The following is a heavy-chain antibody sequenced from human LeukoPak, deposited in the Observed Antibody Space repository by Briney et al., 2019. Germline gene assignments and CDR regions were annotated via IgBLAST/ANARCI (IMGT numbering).Heavy chain of an antibody. CDR3: ARHRWVTTGWYFDL. CDR2: IDNSGST. CDR1: GDSISTYY. J-gene: IGHJ2*01. Sequence: PSETLSLTRTIFGDSISTYYWSWIRQSPGKGLEWVGSIDNSGSTNHNPSPKSRVTISVDTSKDQFSLRVTSMTAADTAVYYCARHRWVTTGWYFDLWGRGTLVSVSS. V-gene: IGHV4-59*08. D-gene: IGHD4-17*01.